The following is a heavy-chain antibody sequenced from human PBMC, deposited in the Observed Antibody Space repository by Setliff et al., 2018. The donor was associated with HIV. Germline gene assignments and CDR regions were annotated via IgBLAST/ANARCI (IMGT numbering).Heavy chain of an antibody. V-gene: IGHV1-18*01. CDR2: ISAYKGKT. J-gene: IGHJ6*04. Sequence: ASVKVSCKASGYTFTSYGISWVRQAPGQGLEWMGWISAYKGKTNYAQKFQGRISMTTDTSTSTAYMEPRSLRSDDTAVYYCARDNYDDYSRVQMDVWGKGTTVTVSS. CDR3: ARDNYDDYSRVQMDV. D-gene: IGHD4-17*01. CDR1: GYTFTSYG.